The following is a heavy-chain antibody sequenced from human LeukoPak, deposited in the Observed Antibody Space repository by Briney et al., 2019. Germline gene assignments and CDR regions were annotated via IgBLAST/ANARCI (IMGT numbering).Heavy chain of an antibody. V-gene: IGHV3-21*01. CDR1: GFTFSSYS. CDR3: ESGEVLDYGGSSGNY. Sequence: GGSLRLSCAASGFTFSSYSMNWVRQAPGKGLEWVSSISSSSSYIYYADSVKGRFTISRDNAKNSLYLQMNSLRAEDTSVDYWESGEVLDYGGSSGNYWGQGTRVTVSS. D-gene: IGHD6-6*01. CDR2: ISSSSSYI. J-gene: IGHJ4*02.